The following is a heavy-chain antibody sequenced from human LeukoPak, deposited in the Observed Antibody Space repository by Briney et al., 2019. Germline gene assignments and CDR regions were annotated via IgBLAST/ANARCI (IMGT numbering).Heavy chain of an antibody. CDR3: AREGGYRPMDY. V-gene: IGHV3-23*01. CDR2: ISGSGGST. CDR1: GFIFSSYA. Sequence: GGSLRLSCAASGFIFSSYAMSWVRQAPGKGLEWVSTISGSGGSTYYADSVKGRFTISRDNSKNTLYLQMNSLRADDTAVYYCAREGGYRPMDYWGQGTLVTVSS. J-gene: IGHJ4*02. D-gene: IGHD5-18*01.